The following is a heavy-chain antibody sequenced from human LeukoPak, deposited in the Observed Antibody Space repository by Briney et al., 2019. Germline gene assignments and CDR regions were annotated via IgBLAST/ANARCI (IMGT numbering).Heavy chain of an antibody. D-gene: IGHD4-17*01. CDR3: ARVMNGYGDFDDAFDI. Sequence: GRSLRLSCEASGLTFSSYGFHWVRQAPGKGLEWVAVIWHDGSNDFYSDSVKGRFTISRDNSKNTVYLQMNSPRAEDTAGYYCARVMNGYGDFDDAFDIWGRGTMVTVSS. CDR1: GLTFSSYG. J-gene: IGHJ3*02. CDR2: IWHDGSND. V-gene: IGHV3-33*01.